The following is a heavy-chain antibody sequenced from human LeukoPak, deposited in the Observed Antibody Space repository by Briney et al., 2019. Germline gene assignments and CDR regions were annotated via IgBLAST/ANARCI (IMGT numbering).Heavy chain of an antibody. V-gene: IGHV1-18*01. CDR3: ARGGGLDV. J-gene: IGHJ6*02. CDR2: ISAHNANT. D-gene: IGHD3-16*01. CDR1: GYTFTSYD. Sequence: ASVKVSCKAFGYTFTSYDITWVRQAPGQGPEWMGWISAHNANTNYALKLQGRVTMTTDTSTNTAYMELRSLRSDDTAVYYCARGGGLDVWGQGATVTVSS.